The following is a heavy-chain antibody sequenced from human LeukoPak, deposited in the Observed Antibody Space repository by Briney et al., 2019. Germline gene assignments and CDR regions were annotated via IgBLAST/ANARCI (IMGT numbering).Heavy chain of an antibody. D-gene: IGHD3-22*01. CDR1: GGSISSSSYY. CDR3: ARQSGQVVVISAFDP. CDR2: IYYSGST. V-gene: IGHV4-39*01. Sequence: SETLSLTCTVSGGSISSSSYYWGWIRQPPGKGLEWIGSIYYSGSTYYNPSLKSRVTISVDTSKNQFSLKLSSVTAADTAVYYCARQSGQVVVISAFDPWGQGTLVTVSS. J-gene: IGHJ5*02.